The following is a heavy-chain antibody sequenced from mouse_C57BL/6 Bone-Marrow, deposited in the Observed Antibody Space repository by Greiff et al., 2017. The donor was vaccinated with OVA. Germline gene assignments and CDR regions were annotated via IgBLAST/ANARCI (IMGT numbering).Heavy chain of an antibody. V-gene: IGHV1-76*01. CDR3: ARGSVVAPI. Sequence: QVQLQQSGAELVRPGASVKLSCKASGYTFTDYYINWVKQRPGQGLEWIVRIYPGSGNTYYNEKFKGKATLTAEKSSSTAYMQLSSLTSEDSAVYFCARGSVVAPIWGTGTTVTVSS. J-gene: IGHJ1*03. CDR1: GYTFTDYY. CDR2: IYPGSGNT. D-gene: IGHD1-1*01.